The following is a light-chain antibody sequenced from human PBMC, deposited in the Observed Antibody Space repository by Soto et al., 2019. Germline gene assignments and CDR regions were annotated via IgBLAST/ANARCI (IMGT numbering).Light chain of an antibody. CDR3: QQYYSTPRT. CDR2: GAS. Sequence: EIVLTPSPGTLSLSPGERATLSCRASQSVSSNFLAWYQQKPSQAPRLLIYGASTRATGIPARFSGSGSGTDFTLTISSLQAEDVALYYCQQYYSTPRTFGQGTKVDIK. CDR1: QSVSSNF. V-gene: IGKV3-20*01. J-gene: IGKJ1*01.